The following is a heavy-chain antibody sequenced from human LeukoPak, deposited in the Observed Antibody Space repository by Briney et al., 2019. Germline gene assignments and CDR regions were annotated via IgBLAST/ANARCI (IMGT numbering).Heavy chain of an antibody. J-gene: IGHJ4*02. CDR2: ISSSSSYI. V-gene: IGHV3-21*01. Sequence: GGSLRLSCAASGFTFSSYSMNWVRQAPGKGLEWASSISSSSSYIYYADSVKGRLTISRDNAKNSLYMQMNSLRAEDTAVYYCSGYSSGWYNDYWGQGTLVTVSS. D-gene: IGHD6-19*01. CDR3: SGYSSGWYNDY. CDR1: GFTFSSYS.